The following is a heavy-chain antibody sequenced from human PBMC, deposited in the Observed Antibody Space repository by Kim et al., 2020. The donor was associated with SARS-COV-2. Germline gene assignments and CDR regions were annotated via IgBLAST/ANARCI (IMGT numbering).Heavy chain of an antibody. CDR1: GFTFSTYA. Sequence: GGSLRLSCAASGFTFSTYAMHWVRQAPGKGLEWVAVISYDGSNKYYADSVTGRFTISRDNSKNTLYLQMNSLRAEDTAVYYCAKEYSSSPYYYYGMDVWGQGTTVIAAS. D-gene: IGHD6-6*01. J-gene: IGHJ6*02. CDR2: ISYDGSNK. V-gene: IGHV3-30-3*02. CDR3: AKEYSSSPYYYYGMDV.